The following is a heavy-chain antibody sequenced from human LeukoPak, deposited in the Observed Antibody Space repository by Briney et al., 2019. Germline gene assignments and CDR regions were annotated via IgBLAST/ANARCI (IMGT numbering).Heavy chain of an antibody. CDR1: EFTFGDYA. CDR3: TRITGSDWYFDL. CDR2: IRSKGYGGTT. D-gene: IGHD1-20*01. J-gene: IGHJ2*01. V-gene: IGHV3-49*03. Sequence: GGSLRLSCTASEFTFGDYAMSWFRQAPGKGLEWVGFIRSKGYGGTTEYAASVKGRFTISRDDSKSIAYLQMNSLKIEDTAVYYCTRITGSDWYFDLWGRGTLVTVSS.